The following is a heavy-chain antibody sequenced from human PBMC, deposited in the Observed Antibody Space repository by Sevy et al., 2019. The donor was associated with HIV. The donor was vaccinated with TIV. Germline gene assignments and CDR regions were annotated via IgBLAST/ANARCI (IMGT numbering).Heavy chain of an antibody. CDR2: IWYDGSNK. D-gene: IGHD6-13*01. V-gene: IGHV3-33*01. CDR1: GFTFSSYG. CDR3: ARDPGGAAGASDWFVP. J-gene: IGHJ5*02. Sequence: GGSLRLSCAASGFTFSSYGMHWVRQAPGKGLEWVAVIWYDGSNKYYADSVKGRFTISRDNSKNTLYLQMNSLRAEDTAVYYCARDPGGAAGASDWFVPWGQGTLVTVSS.